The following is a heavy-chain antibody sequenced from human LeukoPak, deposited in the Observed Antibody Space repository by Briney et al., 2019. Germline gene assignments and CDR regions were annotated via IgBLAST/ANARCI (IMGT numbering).Heavy chain of an antibody. CDR2: IIPIFGTA. CDR1: GGTFSSYA. D-gene: IGHD5-12*01. V-gene: IGHV1-69*13. J-gene: IGHJ4*02. CDR3: ARDRSPATLYYFDY. Sequence: SVKVSCKASGGTFSSYAISWVRQAPGQGLEWMGGIIPIFGTANYAQKFQGRVTITADESTSTAYMELSSPRSEDTAVYYCARDRSPATLYYFDYWGQGTLVTVSS.